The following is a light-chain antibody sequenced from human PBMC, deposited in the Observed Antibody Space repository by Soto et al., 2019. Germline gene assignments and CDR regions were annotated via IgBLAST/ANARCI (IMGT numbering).Light chain of an antibody. J-gene: IGLJ1*01. Sequence: QSALNQPASVSGSPGQSITISCTGTSSDVGSYNRVSWYQQHPGKAPKLLIYEVTKWPSGVSNRFSGSKSGNTASLTISGLQAEDEADYYCCSHAGFYVFGTGTKVTVL. V-gene: IGLV2-23*02. CDR2: EVT. CDR3: CSHAGFYV. CDR1: SSDVGSYNR.